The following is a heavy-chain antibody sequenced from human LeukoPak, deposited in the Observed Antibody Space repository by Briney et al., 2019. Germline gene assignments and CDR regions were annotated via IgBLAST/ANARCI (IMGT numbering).Heavy chain of an antibody. CDR1: GGSITNYY. CDR3: AGTNYDRSGYYYRFFDY. D-gene: IGHD3-22*01. CDR2: MFYSGSA. V-gene: IGHV4-59*01. J-gene: IGHJ4*02. Sequence: SETLSLTCTVSGGSITNYYWSWVRRPPGKGLEWVGYMFYSGSASYNPSLKSRVTISVDTSKNQFSLKLNSVTAADTAVYYCAGTNYDRSGYYYRFFDYWGQGTLVTVSS.